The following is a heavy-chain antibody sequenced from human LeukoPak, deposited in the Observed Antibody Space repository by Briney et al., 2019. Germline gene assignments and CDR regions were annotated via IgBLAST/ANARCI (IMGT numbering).Heavy chain of an antibody. J-gene: IGHJ3*02. CDR1: GYTFTGYY. Sequence: GASVKVSCKASGYTFTGYYIHWVRQAPGQGLEWMAWINPTSGDTNYVQKFQGRVTMTRDTSISTAYMELSRMRSDDTAVYYCARGDGDGPARRAFDIWGQGTMVTVSS. CDR3: ARGDGDGPARRAFDI. CDR2: INPTSGDT. V-gene: IGHV1-2*02. D-gene: IGHD7-27*01.